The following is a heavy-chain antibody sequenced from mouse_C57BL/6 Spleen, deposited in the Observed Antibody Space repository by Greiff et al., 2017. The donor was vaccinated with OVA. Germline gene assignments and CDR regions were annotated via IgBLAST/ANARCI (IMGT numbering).Heavy chain of an antibody. CDR1: GYTFTSYT. V-gene: IGHV1-4*01. CDR3: ARSRIYYDYDGAMDY. CDR2: INPSSGYT. J-gene: IGHJ4*01. Sequence: QVQLQQSGAELARPGASVKMSCKASGYTFTSYTMHWVKQRPGQGLEWIGYINPSSGYTKYNQKFKDKATLTADKSSSTAYMQLSSLTSEDSAVYYCARSRIYYDYDGAMDYWGQGTSVTVSS. D-gene: IGHD2-4*01.